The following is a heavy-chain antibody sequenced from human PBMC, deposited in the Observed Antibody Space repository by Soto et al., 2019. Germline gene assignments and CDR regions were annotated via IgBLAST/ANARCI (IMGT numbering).Heavy chain of an antibody. CDR1: GGSISSGGYY. J-gene: IGHJ4*02. D-gene: IGHD3-10*01. V-gene: IGHV4-31*03. Sequence: SETLSLTCTVSGGSISSGGYYWSWIRQHPGKGLEWIGYIYYSGSTYYNPSLKSRVTISVDTSKNQFSLKLSSVTAADTAVYYCARDCYYGSGSYLDYWGQGTLVTVSS. CDR2: IYYSGST. CDR3: ARDCYYGSGSYLDY.